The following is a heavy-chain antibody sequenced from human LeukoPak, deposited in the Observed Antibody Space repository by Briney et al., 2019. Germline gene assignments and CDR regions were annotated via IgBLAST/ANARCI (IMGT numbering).Heavy chain of an antibody. J-gene: IGHJ4*02. D-gene: IGHD5-18*01. V-gene: IGHV4-4*02. Sequence: SETLSLTCAVSGGAISSSNWWSCVRQPPKKWLEWVGETYHGGSTNYNPSLKSRVTISVDKYKIQCSLKLSSVTAADTAVYFCAREGGDTCGYSYGRLGFDYWGQGTLVTVSS. CDR1: GGAISSSNW. CDR3: AREGGDTCGYSYGRLGFDY. CDR2: TYHGGST.